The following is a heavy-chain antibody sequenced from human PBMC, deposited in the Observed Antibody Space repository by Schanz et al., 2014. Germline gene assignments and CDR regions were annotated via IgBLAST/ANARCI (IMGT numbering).Heavy chain of an antibody. CDR3: VPMSIAAH. CDR1: GFIVSSTY. CDR2: IYSGVST. D-gene: IGHD6-6*01. Sequence: EVQLVESGGDLVQPGGSQRLSCAASGFIVSSTYMTWVRQAPGKGLEWVSIIYSGVSTYYADSVKGRFTISRDNAKNSLYLQMNSLRAEDTAVYYCVPMSIAAHWGQGTLVTGSS. V-gene: IGHV3-66*01. J-gene: IGHJ4*02.